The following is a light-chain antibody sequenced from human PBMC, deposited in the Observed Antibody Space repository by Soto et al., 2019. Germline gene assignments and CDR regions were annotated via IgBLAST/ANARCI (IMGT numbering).Light chain of an antibody. J-gene: IGLJ1*01. Sequence: QSALTQPASVSGSPGQSITISCTGTSSDVGGYNFVSWYQQHPGKAPKVMIYEVSNRPSGVSNRFSGSKSGNTASLTISGLQAEDEADYYCSSYRTGTIVFGTGTKVTVL. CDR3: SSYRTGTIV. V-gene: IGLV2-14*01. CDR2: EVS. CDR1: SSDVGGYNF.